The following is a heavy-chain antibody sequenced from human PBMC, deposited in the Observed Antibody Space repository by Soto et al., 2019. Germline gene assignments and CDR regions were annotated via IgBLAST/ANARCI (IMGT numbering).Heavy chain of an antibody. J-gene: IGHJ4*02. D-gene: IGHD3-10*01. CDR2: ISGSGGST. Sequence: GGSLRLSCAAPGFTFSSYAMSWGRQAPGKGLEWVSAISGSGGSTYYADSVKGRFTISRDNSKNTLYLQMNSLRAEDTAVYYCAKGFLWFGDFFDYWGQGTLVTVSS. CDR3: AKGFLWFGDFFDY. CDR1: GFTFSSYA. V-gene: IGHV3-23*01.